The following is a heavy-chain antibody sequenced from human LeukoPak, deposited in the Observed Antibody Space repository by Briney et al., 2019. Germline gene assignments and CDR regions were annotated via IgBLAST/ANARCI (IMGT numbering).Heavy chain of an antibody. CDR2: IYGDDDK. Sequence: ESGPTLVKPTQTLTLTCTFSGFSLSTNELLVGWVRQPPGKALEWLAFIYGDDDKRYSPSLRSRLTITKDTSKNQVVLTLSNMDPVDTATYYCAHRRTDTSLDAWGPGILVTVSS. CDR1: GFSLSTNELL. V-gene: IGHV2-5*02. J-gene: IGHJ5*02. D-gene: IGHD5-18*01. CDR3: AHRRTDTSLDA.